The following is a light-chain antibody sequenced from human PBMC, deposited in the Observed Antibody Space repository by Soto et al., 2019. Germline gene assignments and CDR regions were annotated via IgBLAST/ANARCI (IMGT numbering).Light chain of an antibody. CDR3: ISYTSSNTLV. J-gene: IGLJ1*01. Sequence: QSVLTQPASVSGSPGQSITISCSGTSEDVGGYNYVSWYQHHPGKAPKLMIYEVTNRPSGLSNRFSGSKSGSTASLTISGPQAENEADYYCISYTSSNTLVFGTGTKVTVL. V-gene: IGLV2-14*01. CDR2: EVT. CDR1: SEDVGGYNY.